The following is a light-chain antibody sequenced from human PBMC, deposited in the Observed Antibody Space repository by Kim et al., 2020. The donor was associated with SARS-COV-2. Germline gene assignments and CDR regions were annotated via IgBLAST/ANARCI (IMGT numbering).Light chain of an antibody. CDR2: DNN. J-gene: IGLJ2*01. CDR1: SSKSGKNN. V-gene: IGLV1-51*01. CDR3: GTWDSSLNGLV. Sequence: GQKGTVSCSGSSSKSGKNNVSWYNQFPGTAPKLRIYDNNKRHSGIPDRFSGSKSGTSATLGITGLQTGDEADYYCGTWDSSLNGLVFGGGTQLTVL.